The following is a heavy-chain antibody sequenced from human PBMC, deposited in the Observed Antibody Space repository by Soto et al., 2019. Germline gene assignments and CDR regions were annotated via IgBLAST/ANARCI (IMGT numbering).Heavy chain of an antibody. D-gene: IGHD6-6*01. Sequence: PTETLSLTCSVSGGSISRYDLRWIRQPPGKGLEWSGYIYYSGSSNYNPSLKSRVTISVDTHKNQFSLKLSSVTAADTAVYYCAREGSSSPGIDYWGEGTLVTVSS. CDR1: GGSISRYD. J-gene: IGHJ4*02. CDR2: IYYSGSS. V-gene: IGHV4-59*01. CDR3: AREGSSSPGIDY.